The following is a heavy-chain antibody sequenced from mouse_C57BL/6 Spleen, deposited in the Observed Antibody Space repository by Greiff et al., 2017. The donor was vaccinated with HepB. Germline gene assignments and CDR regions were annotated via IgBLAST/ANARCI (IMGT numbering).Heavy chain of an antibody. CDR2: RRSKSNNYAT. CDR3: VRHGAVVAFDY. D-gene: IGHD1-1*01. V-gene: IGHV10-1*01. Sequence: EVQLVESGGGLVQPTGSLKLSCAASGFSFNTYAMNWVRQAPGKGLEWVARRRSKSNNYATYYADSVKDRFTISRDDSESMLYLQMNNLKTEDTAMYYCVRHGAVVAFDYWGQGTTLTVSS. J-gene: IGHJ2*01. CDR1: GFSFNTYA.